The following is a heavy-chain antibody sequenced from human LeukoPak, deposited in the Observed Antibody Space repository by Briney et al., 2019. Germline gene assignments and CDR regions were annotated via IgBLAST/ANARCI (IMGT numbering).Heavy chain of an antibody. Sequence: SETLSLTCTVSGGSISSYYWSWIRQPAGKGLEWIGRIYTSGSTNYNPSLKSRVTMSVDTSKNQFSLKLSSVTAADTAVYDCARDGSSGWYRYFDYWGQGTLVTVSS. CDR3: ARDGSSGWYRYFDY. D-gene: IGHD6-19*01. CDR2: IYTSGST. V-gene: IGHV4-4*07. CDR1: GGSISSYY. J-gene: IGHJ4*02.